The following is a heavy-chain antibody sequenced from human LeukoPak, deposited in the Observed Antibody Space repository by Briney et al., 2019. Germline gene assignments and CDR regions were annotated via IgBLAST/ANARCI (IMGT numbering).Heavy chain of an antibody. CDR3: ARDKDDPWGIVVVTPDY. CDR2: IRSSSGYI. J-gene: IGHJ4*02. CDR1: GFTFSSYS. Sequence: AGGSLRLSCAASGFTFSSYSMNWVRQAPGKGLEWVSSIRSSSGYIYYADSVKGRFTISRDNAKNSLYLQMNSLRAEDTAVYYCARDKDDPWGIVVVTPDYWGQGTLVTVSS. D-gene: IGHD3-22*01. V-gene: IGHV3-21*01.